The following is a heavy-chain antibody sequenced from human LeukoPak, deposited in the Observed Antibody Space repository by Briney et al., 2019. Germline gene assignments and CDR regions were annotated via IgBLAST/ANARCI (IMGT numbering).Heavy chain of an antibody. Sequence: ASVKVSCKASGYTFTSYDINWVRQAPGQGLEWMGWINPNSGGTNYAQKFQGRVTMTRDTSISTAYMELSRLRSDATAVYYCARGGWEPAAKNYYYYMDVWGKGTTVTVSS. D-gene: IGHD2-2*01. CDR2: INPNSGGT. CDR1: GYTFTSYD. CDR3: ARGGWEPAAKNYYYYMDV. V-gene: IGHV1-2*02. J-gene: IGHJ6*03.